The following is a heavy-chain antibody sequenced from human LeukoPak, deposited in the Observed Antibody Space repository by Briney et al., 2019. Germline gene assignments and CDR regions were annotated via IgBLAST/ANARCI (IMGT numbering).Heavy chain of an antibody. J-gene: IGHJ4*02. V-gene: IGHV4-59*08. Sequence: SETLSLTCTVSCCSISSYYWGWIRQPPGKGLEWIGYIYYSGSTNYNPSLKSRVTISVDTSKNQFSLRLSSVTAADTALYYCARHAAFADYQSHLTHFDYWGQGTLVTVSS. CDR3: ARHAAFADYQSHLTHFDY. CDR2: IYYSGST. D-gene: IGHD4/OR15-4a*01. CDR1: CCSISSYY.